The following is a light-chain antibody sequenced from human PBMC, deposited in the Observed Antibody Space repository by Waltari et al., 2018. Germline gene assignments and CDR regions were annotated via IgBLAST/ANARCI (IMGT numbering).Light chain of an antibody. Sequence: QSVLTQSPSASGTPGQRVTISCSGSSSNIGRNIVNWYQQFPGTAPKLLIFNDNQRPSGVPDRVSGSKSGPSASLAISGLQSEDEAHYYCSGWDDSLNGWVFGGGTKLTVL. CDR1: SSNIGRNI. CDR3: SGWDDSLNGWV. J-gene: IGLJ3*02. CDR2: NDN. V-gene: IGLV1-44*01.